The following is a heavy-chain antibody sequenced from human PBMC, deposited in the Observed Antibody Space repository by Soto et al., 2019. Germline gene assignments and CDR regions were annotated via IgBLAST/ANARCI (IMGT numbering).Heavy chain of an antibody. V-gene: IGHV1-69*13. Sequence: GASVKVSCKASGGTFSSYAISWVRQAPGQGLEWMGGIIPIFGTANYAQKFQGRVTITADESTSTAYMELSSLRSEDTAVYYCASTLRFLEWLSYDYWGQGTLVTVSS. CDR2: IIPIFGTA. D-gene: IGHD3-3*01. CDR1: GGTFSSYA. CDR3: ASTLRFLEWLSYDY. J-gene: IGHJ4*02.